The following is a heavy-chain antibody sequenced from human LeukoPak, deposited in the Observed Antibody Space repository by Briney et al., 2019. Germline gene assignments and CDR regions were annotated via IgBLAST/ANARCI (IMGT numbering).Heavy chain of an antibody. CDR3: TRENGAFSPFGF. CDR1: GGPITTTNF. CDR2: ISLSGLT. J-gene: IGHJ4*02. Sequence: PSETLSLTCGVSGGPITTTNFWSWVRQAPGQGLEWIGEISLSGLTNYNSSLSSRVTISLDRAKNHLSLNLRSVTVADTAIYYCTRENGAFSPFGFWGQGTVVTVSS. D-gene: IGHD2-8*01. V-gene: IGHV4-4*02.